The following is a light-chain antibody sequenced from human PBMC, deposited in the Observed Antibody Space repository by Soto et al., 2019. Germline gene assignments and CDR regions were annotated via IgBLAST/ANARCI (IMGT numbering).Light chain of an antibody. CDR2: DVS. V-gene: IGLV2-14*03. CDR3: SSYTSSSTVV. CDR1: SSDVGGYNY. J-gene: IGLJ2*01. Sequence: QSVLTQPASVSGSPGQSITISCTGTSSDVGGYNYVSWYQHHPGKAPKLMIYDVSNRPSGVYNRFSGSKSGNTASLTISGLQAEDEADYYCSSYTSSSTVVFGGGTKLTVL.